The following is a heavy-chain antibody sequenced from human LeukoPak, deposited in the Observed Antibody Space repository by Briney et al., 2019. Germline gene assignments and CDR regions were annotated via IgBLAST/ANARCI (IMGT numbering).Heavy chain of an antibody. Sequence: GASVKVSFKASGGTFSSYAISWVRQAPGQGLEWMGGIIPIFGTANYAQKFQGRVTITADESTSTAYMELSSLRSEDTAVYYCARGQQAYYYYGMDVWGKGTTVTVSS. V-gene: IGHV1-69*13. J-gene: IGHJ6*04. CDR3: ARGQQAYYYYGMDV. CDR1: GGTFSSYA. CDR2: IIPIFGTA.